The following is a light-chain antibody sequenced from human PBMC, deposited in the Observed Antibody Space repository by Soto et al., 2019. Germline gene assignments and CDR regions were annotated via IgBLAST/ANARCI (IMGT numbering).Light chain of an antibody. Sequence: DIPMIQSPSSLSASVGDRVTITCPASQSISSYLNLYQKKPGKAPKHLMYAASSLQSGIPSRFTRSGSWTDFPLTNSSLQPEDFATYYCQQSYSTPFTFGPRTKVDIK. CDR1: QSISSY. CDR2: AAS. J-gene: IGKJ3*01. V-gene: IGKV1-39*01. CDR3: QQSYSTPFT.